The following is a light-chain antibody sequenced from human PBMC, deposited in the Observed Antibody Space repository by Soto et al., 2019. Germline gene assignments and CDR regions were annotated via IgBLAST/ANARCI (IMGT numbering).Light chain of an antibody. J-gene: IGKJ2*01. CDR2: KSS. Sequence: DIVMTQTPLFSPVTLGQPASISCRSSQSLVHSDGHTYLSWLHQRPGQPPRLLIYKSSNRFFGVPDRFSGSGAGTEFTLRISRVEAEDVGIYYCMQVTHFPYTFGQGSKLEI. CDR3: MQVTHFPYT. CDR1: QSLVHSDGHTY. V-gene: IGKV2-24*01.